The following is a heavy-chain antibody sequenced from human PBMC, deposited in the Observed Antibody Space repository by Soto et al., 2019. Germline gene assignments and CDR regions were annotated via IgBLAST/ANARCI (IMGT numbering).Heavy chain of an antibody. J-gene: IGHJ3*02. V-gene: IGHV1-69*13. CDR3: ARGIPPSNYYDSSGNDAFDI. D-gene: IGHD3-22*01. CDR1: GGTFSSYA. Sequence: GASVKVSCKASGGTFSSYAISWVRQAPGQGLEWMGGIIPIFGTANYAQKFQGRVTITADESTSAAYMELSSLRSEDAAVYYCARGIPPSNYYDSSGNDAFDIWGQGTMVTV. CDR2: IIPIFGTA.